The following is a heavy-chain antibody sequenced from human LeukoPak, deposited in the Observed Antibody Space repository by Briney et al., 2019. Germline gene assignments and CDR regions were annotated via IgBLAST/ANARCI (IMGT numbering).Heavy chain of an antibody. CDR1: GGSVSSGSYY. D-gene: IGHD2-2*01. CDR2: IYYSGST. V-gene: IGHV4-61*01. CDR3: ARDRSYCSSTSCPDFQH. Sequence: SETLSLTCTVSGGSVSSGSYYWSWIRQPPGKGLEWIGYIYYSGSTNYNPSLKSRVTISVDTSKNQFSLKLSSVTAADTAVYYCARDRSYCSSTSCPDFQHWGQGTLVTVSS. J-gene: IGHJ1*01.